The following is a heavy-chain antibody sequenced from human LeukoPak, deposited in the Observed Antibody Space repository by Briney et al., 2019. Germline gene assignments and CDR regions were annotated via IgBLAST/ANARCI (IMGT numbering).Heavy chain of an antibody. J-gene: IGHJ4*02. CDR2: INHSGST. CDR3: ARGGEDSSGYYYGPYYFDY. V-gene: IGHV4-34*01. Sequence: SETLSLTCAVYGGSFSGYYWSWIRQPPGKGLEWIGEINHSGSTNYNPSLKSRVTISVDTSKNQFSLKLSSVTAADTAVYYCARGGEDSSGYYYGPYYFDYWGQGTLVTVSS. CDR1: GGSFSGYY. D-gene: IGHD3-22*01.